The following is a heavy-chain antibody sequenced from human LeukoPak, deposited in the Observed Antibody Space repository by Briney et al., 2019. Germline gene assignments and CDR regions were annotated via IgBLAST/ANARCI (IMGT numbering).Heavy chain of an antibody. V-gene: IGHV1-69*04. D-gene: IGHD7-27*01. CDR2: IIPILGIA. CDR3: ARSPDWGSTVAYFDL. J-gene: IGHJ2*01. CDR1: GYTFTSYG. Sequence: ASVKVSCKASGYTFTSYGISWVRQAPGQGLEWMGRIIPILGIANYAQKFQGRVTITADKSTSTAYMELSSLRSEDTAVYYCARSPDWGSTVAYFDLWGRGTLVTVSS.